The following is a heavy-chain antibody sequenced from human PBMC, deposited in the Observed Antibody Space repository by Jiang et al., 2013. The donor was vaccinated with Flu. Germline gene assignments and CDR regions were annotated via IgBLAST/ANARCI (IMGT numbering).Heavy chain of an antibody. CDR1: GFSFSSHG. V-gene: IGHV3-30*03. CDR2: ISYDGTHK. D-gene: IGHD5-24*01. CDR3: ARDVGDGYFNRDLGYSYSGMDV. Sequence: VQLLESGGGVVQPGKFLRLSCVASGFSFSSHGVHWVRQAPGKGLEWVAAISYDGTHKHYGDSVKGRFTISRDNSENTVFLQMNSLRAEDTAVYYCARDVGDGYFNRDLGYSYSGMDVVGPRDHGHRLL. J-gene: IGHJ6*02.